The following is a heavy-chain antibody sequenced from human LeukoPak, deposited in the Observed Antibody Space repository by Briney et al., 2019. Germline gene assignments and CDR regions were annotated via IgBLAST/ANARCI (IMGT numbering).Heavy chain of an antibody. J-gene: IGHJ6*02. CDR2: ISGSGGST. CDR1: GFTFSSYA. D-gene: IGHD2-2*01. CDR3: AKTFSSSTSLSLYYYYYGMDV. V-gene: IGHV3-23*01. Sequence: GGSLRLSCAASGFTFSSYAMSWVRQAPGKGLEWVSAISGSGGSTYYADSVKGRFTISRDNSKNTLYLQMNSLRAEDTAVYYCAKTFSSSTSLSLYYYYYGMDVWGQGTTVTVSS.